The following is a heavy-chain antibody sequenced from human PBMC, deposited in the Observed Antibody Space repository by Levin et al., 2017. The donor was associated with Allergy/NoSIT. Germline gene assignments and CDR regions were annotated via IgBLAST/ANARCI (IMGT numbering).Heavy chain of an antibody. V-gene: IGHV4-30-4*01. J-gene: IGHJ6*02. Sequence: SQTLSLTCTVSGGSISSGDYYWSWIRQPPGKGLEWIGYIYYSGSTYYNPSLKSRVTISVDTSKNQFSLKLSSVTAADTAVYYCAREDCSSTSCYRTRPEYYYGMDVWGQGTTVTVSS. D-gene: IGHD2-2*01. CDR3: AREDCSSTSCYRTRPEYYYGMDV. CDR1: GGSISSGDYY. CDR2: IYYSGST.